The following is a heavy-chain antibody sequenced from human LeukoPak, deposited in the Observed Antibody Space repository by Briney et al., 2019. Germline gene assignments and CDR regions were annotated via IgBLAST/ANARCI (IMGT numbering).Heavy chain of an antibody. CDR3: ARDQDP. CDR2: IYHSGST. CDR1: GGSISSYY. V-gene: IGHV4-38-2*02. J-gene: IGHJ5*02. Sequence: SETLSLTCTVSGGSISSYYWSWIRQPPGKGLEWIGSIYHSGSTYYNPSLKSRVTISVDTSKNQFSLKLSSVTAADTAVYYCARDQDPWGQGTLVTVSS.